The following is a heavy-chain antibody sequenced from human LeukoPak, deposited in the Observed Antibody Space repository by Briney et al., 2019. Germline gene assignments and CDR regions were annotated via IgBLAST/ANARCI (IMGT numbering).Heavy chain of an antibody. V-gene: IGHV1-18*01. CDR3: ARDFPYYYDSSGYYRAHDY. J-gene: IGHJ4*02. CDR1: GYTFTSYG. CDR2: ISAYNGNT. Sequence: TSVKVSRKASGYTFTSYGISWVRQAPGQGLEWMGWISAYNGNTNYAQKLQGRVTMTTDTSTSTAYMELRSLRSDDTAVYYCARDFPYYYDSSGYYRAHDYWGQGTLVTVSS. D-gene: IGHD3-22*01.